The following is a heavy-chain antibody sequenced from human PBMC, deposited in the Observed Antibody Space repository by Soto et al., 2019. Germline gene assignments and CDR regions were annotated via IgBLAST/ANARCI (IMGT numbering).Heavy chain of an antibody. CDR2: LSYDGRNK. J-gene: IGHJ6*02. D-gene: IGHD6-19*01. Sequence: QVQLVESGGGGVQPGRSLRLSCSASGFTFSSYGMHWVRQAPGKGLEWVAVLSYDGRNKYYVDTVKGRFTISRDNSKNTLYMQMSGLRAEDTAVYYCVKDGSSGWPYYYGLDVWGQGTTVTVSS. CDR1: GFTFSSYG. V-gene: IGHV3-30*18. CDR3: VKDGSSGWPYYYGLDV.